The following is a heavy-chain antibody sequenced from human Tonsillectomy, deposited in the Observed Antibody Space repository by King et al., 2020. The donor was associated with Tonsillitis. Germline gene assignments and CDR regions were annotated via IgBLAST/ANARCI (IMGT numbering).Heavy chain of an antibody. D-gene: IGHD3-22*01. J-gene: IGHJ4*02. CDR2: IYPGDSDT. CDR1: GYIFTNYW. V-gene: IGHV5-51*01. CDR3: ARPLDYYDSSIYDY. Sequence: QLVQSGAEVKKPGESLKISCKGAGYIFTNYWIGWVRQLPGKGLEWMGIIYPGDSDTRYSPSFQGQVTISADKSISTAYLQWSSLKVSDTAMYYCARPLDYYDSSIYDYWGQGTLVTVSS.